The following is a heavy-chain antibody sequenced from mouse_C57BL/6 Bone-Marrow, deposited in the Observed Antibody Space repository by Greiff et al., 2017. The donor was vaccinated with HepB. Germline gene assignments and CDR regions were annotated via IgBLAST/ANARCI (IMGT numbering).Heavy chain of an antibody. CDR3: ARHYYGSSYGDYFDY. J-gene: IGHJ2*01. V-gene: IGHV5-12*01. CDR1: GFTFSDYY. CDR2: ISNGGGST. Sequence: EVKLVESGGGLVQPGGSLKLSCAASGFTFSDYYMYWVRQTPEKRLEWVAYISNGGGSTYYPDTVKGRFTISRDNAKNTLYLQMSRLKSEDTAMYYCARHYYGSSYGDYFDYWGQGTTLTVSS. D-gene: IGHD1-1*01.